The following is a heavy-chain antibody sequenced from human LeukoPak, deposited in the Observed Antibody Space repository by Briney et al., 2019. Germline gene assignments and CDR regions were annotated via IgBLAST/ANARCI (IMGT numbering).Heavy chain of an antibody. CDR3: ARQLKWDNWFDP. V-gene: IGHV4-4*09. Sequence: SETLSLTCTVSGSISSYYWSWIRQPPGKGLEWIGYIYTSGSTNYNPSLKSRVTISIDTSKNQFSLKLSSVTAADTAVYYCARQLKWDNWFDPWGQGTLVTVSS. CDR1: GSISSYY. CDR2: IYTSGST. J-gene: IGHJ5*02. D-gene: IGHD2-15*01.